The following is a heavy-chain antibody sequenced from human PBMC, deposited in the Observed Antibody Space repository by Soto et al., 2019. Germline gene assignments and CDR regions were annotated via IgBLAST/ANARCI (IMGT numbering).Heavy chain of an antibody. D-gene: IGHD1-7*01. Sequence: QVQLVQSGAEVKKPGASVKVSCKASGYTFTGYYMHWVRQAPGQGLEWMGWINPNSGGTNYAQKFQGRVTMTRATSISTAYMELSRLRSDDTAVYYRARDRKLELPYYYYAMDVWGQGTTVTVSS. CDR2: INPNSGGT. CDR1: GYTFTGYY. V-gene: IGHV1-2*02. J-gene: IGHJ6*02. CDR3: ARDRKLELPYYYYAMDV.